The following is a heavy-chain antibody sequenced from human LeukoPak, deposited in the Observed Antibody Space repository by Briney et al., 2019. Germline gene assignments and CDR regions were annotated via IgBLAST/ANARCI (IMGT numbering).Heavy chain of an antibody. CDR3: AKDKTTYYYYYGMDI. V-gene: IGHV3-30*18. CDR1: GFTFSTYG. D-gene: IGHD4-11*01. J-gene: IGHJ6*02. CDR2: ISNDGGNK. Sequence: GGSLRLSCAASGFTFSTYGIHWVRQAPGKGLEWVAVISNDGGNKYYADSVKGRFTISRDNSKNTPYLQMNSLRAEDTAVYYCAKDKTTYYYYYGMDIWGQGTTVTVSS.